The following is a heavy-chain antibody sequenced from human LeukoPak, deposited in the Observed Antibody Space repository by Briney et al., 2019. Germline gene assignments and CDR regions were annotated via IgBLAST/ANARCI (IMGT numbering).Heavy chain of an antibody. Sequence: SATLSLTCTVFDGSISSSSYDSGWTRQPPGKGLARTGSIYYSGSTYYTPSLKCRVTISVDTSKNQFSLKLSSVTAADTAVYYCARQGQLVGYYYYYMDVWGKGTTVTVSS. CDR1: DGSISSSSYD. D-gene: IGHD6-6*01. CDR2: IYYSGST. V-gene: IGHV4-39*01. J-gene: IGHJ6*03. CDR3: ARQGQLVGYYYYYMDV.